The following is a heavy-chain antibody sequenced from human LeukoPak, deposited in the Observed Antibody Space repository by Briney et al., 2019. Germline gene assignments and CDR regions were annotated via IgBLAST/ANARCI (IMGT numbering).Heavy chain of an antibody. J-gene: IGHJ4*02. V-gene: IGHV1-69*05. CDR2: IIPIFGTA. D-gene: IGHD3-10*01. CDR1: GGTFSSYA. CDR3: SLMVRGVISAPFDY. Sequence: SVKVSCKASGGTFSSYAISWVRQAPGQGLEWMGGIIPIFGTANYAQKLQGRVTMTTDTSTSTAYMELRSLRSDDTAVYYCSLMVRGVISAPFDYWGQGTLVTVSS.